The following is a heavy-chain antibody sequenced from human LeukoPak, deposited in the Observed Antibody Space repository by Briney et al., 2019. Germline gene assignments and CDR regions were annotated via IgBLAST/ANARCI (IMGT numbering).Heavy chain of an antibody. J-gene: IGHJ6*03. CDR3: ARTTEGYAGGPGYSYYYYMDV. CDR1: GGSFSGYY. Sequence: SETLSLTCAVYGGSFSGYYWSWIRQPPGKGLEWIGYIHYSGSTHYNPSLKSRVTISVDTSKNQVSLKLRSVTAADTAVYYCARTTEGYAGGPGYSYYYYMDVWGKGTTVTVSS. V-gene: IGHV4-59*01. D-gene: IGHD5-12*01. CDR2: IHYSGST.